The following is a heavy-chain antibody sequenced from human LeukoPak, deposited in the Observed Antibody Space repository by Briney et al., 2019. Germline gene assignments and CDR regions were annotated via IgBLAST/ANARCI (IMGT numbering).Heavy chain of an antibody. V-gene: IGHV5-51*01. Sequence: GESLKISCQGSGYTFNYYWIGWVRQKPGKGLEWMGIIYPDDSDTKYSPAFQAQVTISADKSINTAYLRWTSLKASDTAMYYCATLLGSGTFYPADYFDYWGQGTLVTVSS. D-gene: IGHD3-10*01. CDR2: IYPDDSDT. J-gene: IGHJ4*02. CDR1: GYTFNYYW. CDR3: ATLLGSGTFYPADYFDY.